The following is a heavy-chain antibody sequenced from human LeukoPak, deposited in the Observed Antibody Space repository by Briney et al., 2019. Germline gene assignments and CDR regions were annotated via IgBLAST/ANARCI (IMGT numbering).Heavy chain of an antibody. Sequence: QPGGSLRLSCAASGFTFSSYAMSWVRQAPGKGLAWVSAISGSGGSTYYADSVKGRFTISRDDSKNTLYLQMNSLRAEDTAVYYCAKARDSSGWYFDYWGQGTLVTVSS. J-gene: IGHJ4*02. CDR2: ISGSGGST. CDR1: GFTFSSYA. D-gene: IGHD6-19*01. V-gene: IGHV3-23*01. CDR3: AKARDSSGWYFDY.